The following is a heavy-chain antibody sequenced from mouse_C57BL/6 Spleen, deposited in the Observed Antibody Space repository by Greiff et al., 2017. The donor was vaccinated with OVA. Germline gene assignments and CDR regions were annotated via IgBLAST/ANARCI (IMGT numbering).Heavy chain of an antibody. V-gene: IGHV14-4*01. J-gene: IGHJ2*01. Sequence: EVQLQESGAELVRPGASVKLSCTASGFNIKDDYMHWVKQGPEQGLEWIGWIDPENGDTEYASKFQGKATITADTSSNTAYLQLSSLTSEDTAVYYCTTWSLYYGDFDYWGQGTTLTVSS. D-gene: IGHD2-13*01. CDR1: GFNIKDDY. CDR3: TTWSLYYGDFDY. CDR2: IDPENGDT.